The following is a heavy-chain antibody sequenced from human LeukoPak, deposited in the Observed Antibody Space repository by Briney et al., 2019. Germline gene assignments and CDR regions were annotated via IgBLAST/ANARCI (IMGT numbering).Heavy chain of an antibody. J-gene: IGHJ4*02. D-gene: IGHD4-17*01. V-gene: IGHV4-30-2*01. Sequence: ASETLSLTCAVSGGSISSGGYSWSWIRQPPGKGLEWIGYIYESGSTYYNPSLKSRVTTSVDRSKNQFSLKLSSVTAADTAVYYCARGDTVTTPFDYWGQGTLVTVSS. CDR2: IYESGST. CDR1: GGSISSGGYS. CDR3: ARGDTVTTPFDY.